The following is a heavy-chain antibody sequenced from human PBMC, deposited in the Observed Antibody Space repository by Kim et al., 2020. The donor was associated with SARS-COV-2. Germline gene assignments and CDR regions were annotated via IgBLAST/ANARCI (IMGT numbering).Heavy chain of an antibody. D-gene: IGHD2-2*01. Sequence: GGSLRLSCAASGFTFSSYAMSWVRQAPGKGLEWVSAISGSGGSTYYADSVKGRFTISRDNSKNTLYLQMNSLRAEDTAVYYCANSSPEYCSSTSCKSPFDPWGQGTLVTVSS. CDR3: ANSSPEYCSSTSCKSPFDP. CDR2: ISGSGGST. CDR1: GFTFSSYA. J-gene: IGHJ5*02. V-gene: IGHV3-23*01.